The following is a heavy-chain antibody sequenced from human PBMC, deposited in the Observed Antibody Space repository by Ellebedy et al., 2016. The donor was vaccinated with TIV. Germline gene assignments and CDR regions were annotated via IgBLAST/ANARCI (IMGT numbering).Heavy chain of an antibody. Sequence: SLKISXAASGFTFDDYAMHWVRQAPGKGLEWVSGISWNSGSIGYADSVKGRFTISRDNSKNTLYLQMNSLRAEDTAVYYCAKPNGRYWGQGTLVTVSS. CDR1: GFTFDDYA. J-gene: IGHJ4*02. CDR2: ISWNSGSI. V-gene: IGHV3-9*01. CDR3: AKPNGRY. D-gene: IGHD1-14*01.